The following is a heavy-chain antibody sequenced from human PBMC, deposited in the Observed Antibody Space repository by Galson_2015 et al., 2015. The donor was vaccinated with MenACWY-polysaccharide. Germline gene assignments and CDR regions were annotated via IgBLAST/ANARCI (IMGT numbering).Heavy chain of an antibody. CDR2: ISGTGGST. J-gene: IGHJ4*02. CDR3: ARVGSSWYASYFDH. D-gene: IGHD6-13*01. V-gene: IGHV3-23*01. Sequence: SLRLSCAASGFTFASYAMTWVRQAPGKGLEWVSGISGTGGSTHYADSVKGRFTISRDNSKNTVYLQMNSLRDEDTAKYFCARVGSSWYASYFDHWGQGALVTVSS. CDR1: GFTFASYA.